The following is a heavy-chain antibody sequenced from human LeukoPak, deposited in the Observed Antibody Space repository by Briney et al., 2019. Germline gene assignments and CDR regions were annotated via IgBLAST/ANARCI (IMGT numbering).Heavy chain of an antibody. CDR2: INPNSGGT. D-gene: IGHD2-15*01. CDR1: GYTFTGYY. V-gene: IGHV1-2*02. Sequence: GASVKVSCKASGYTFTGYYMHWVRQAPGQGLEWMGWINPNSGGTNYAQKFQGRVTMTRDTSISTAYMELSRLRSDDTAVYYCARGPLYCSGGSCYSGLFDYWGQGTLVTVSS. J-gene: IGHJ4*02. CDR3: ARGPLYCSGGSCYSGLFDY.